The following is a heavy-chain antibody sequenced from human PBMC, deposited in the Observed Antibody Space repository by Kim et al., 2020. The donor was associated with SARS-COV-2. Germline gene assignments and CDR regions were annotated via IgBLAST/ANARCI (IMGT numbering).Heavy chain of an antibody. CDR2: T. Sequence: TSSAQKFQGRVTMTRDTSTSTVYMELSSLRSEDTAVYYCARTSSGWSLYYWGQGTLVTVSS. CDR3: ARTSSGWSLYY. D-gene: IGHD6-19*01. J-gene: IGHJ4*02. V-gene: IGHV1-46*01.